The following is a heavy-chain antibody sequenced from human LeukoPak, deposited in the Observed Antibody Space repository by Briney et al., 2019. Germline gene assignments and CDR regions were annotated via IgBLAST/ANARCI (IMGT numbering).Heavy chain of an antibody. V-gene: IGHV4-39*01. Sequence: PSETLSLTCTVSGGSISSSSYYWGWIRQPPGKGLEWIGSIYYSGSTYYNPSLKSRVTMSVDTSKNQFSLKLSSVTAADTAVYYCARLLRYLDYYYYYGMDVWGQGTTVTVSS. CDR2: IYYSGST. CDR3: ARLLRYLDYYYYYGMDV. CDR1: GGSISSSSYY. D-gene: IGHD3-9*01. J-gene: IGHJ6*02.